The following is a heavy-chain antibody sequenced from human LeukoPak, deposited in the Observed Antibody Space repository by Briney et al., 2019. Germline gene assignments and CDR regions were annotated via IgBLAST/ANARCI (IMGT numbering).Heavy chain of an antibody. CDR1: GYTFTSYD. Sequence: ASVKVSCKASGYTFTSYDINWVRQATGQGLEWMGWMNPNSGNTGYAQKFQGRATMTRNTSISTAYMELSSLRSEDTAVYYCARGFWTSYYYYYGMDVWGQGTTVTVSS. V-gene: IGHV1-8*01. CDR3: ARGFWTSYYYYYGMDV. CDR2: MNPNSGNT. J-gene: IGHJ6*02. D-gene: IGHD3/OR15-3a*01.